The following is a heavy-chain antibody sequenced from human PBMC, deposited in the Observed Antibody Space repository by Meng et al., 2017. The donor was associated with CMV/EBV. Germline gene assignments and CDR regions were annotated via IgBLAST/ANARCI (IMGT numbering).Heavy chain of an antibody. CDR3: AGEDYYGSGSYKG. V-gene: IGHV1-2*02. D-gene: IGHD3-10*01. Sequence: ASVKVSCKASGYTFTTYDINWARQATGQGLEWMGWINPNSGGTKYAQKFQGRVTMTRDTSISTAYMELSRLRSDDTAVYYCAGEDYYGSGSYKGWGQGTLVTVSS. CDR1: GYTFTTYD. CDR2: INPNSGGT. J-gene: IGHJ4*02.